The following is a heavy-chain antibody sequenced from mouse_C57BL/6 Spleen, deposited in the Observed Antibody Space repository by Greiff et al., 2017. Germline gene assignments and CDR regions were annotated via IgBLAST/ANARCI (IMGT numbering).Heavy chain of an antibody. CDR3: ARSNYGYAMYY. D-gene: IGHD1-1*01. CDR2: INDDGSST. J-gene: IGHJ4*01. V-gene: IGHV5-16*01. CDR1: GFTFSDYY. Sequence: DVQLVESEGGLVQPGSSMKLSCTASGFTFSDYYMAWVRQVPEKGLEWVANINDDGSSTYYLDSLKSRFIISRDNAKNMLYLQMSSLKSEDTATYYCARSNYGYAMYYWGQGPSVTAS.